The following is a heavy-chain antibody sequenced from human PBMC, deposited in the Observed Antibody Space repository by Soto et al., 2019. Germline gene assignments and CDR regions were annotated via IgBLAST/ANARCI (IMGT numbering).Heavy chain of an antibody. CDR2: MNPNSGNT. J-gene: IGHJ6*02. D-gene: IGHD6-13*01. Sequence: ASVKVSCKASGYTFTSYDINWVRQATGQGLEWMGWMNPNSGNTGYAQKFQGRVTMTRNTSISTAYMELSSLRSEDTAVDYCARGGSIAAAEVYYYGMDVWGQGTTVTVSS. V-gene: IGHV1-8*01. CDR3: ARGGSIAAAEVYYYGMDV. CDR1: GYTFTSYD.